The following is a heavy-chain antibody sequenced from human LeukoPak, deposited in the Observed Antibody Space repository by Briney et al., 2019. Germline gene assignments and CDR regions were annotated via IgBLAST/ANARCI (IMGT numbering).Heavy chain of an antibody. V-gene: IGHV3-66*02. CDR3: AGVASSGPFYYYMDV. CDR2: IYSGGSP. Sequence: GGSLRLSCAASGFTVSNNYMIWVRQAPGKGLEWVSVIYSGGSPFYADSVQGRFTISRDNSENTLSLQMNSLRAEDTAVYYCAGVASSGPFYYYMDVWGKGATVTVSS. CDR1: GFTVSNNY. J-gene: IGHJ6*03. D-gene: IGHD3-3*01.